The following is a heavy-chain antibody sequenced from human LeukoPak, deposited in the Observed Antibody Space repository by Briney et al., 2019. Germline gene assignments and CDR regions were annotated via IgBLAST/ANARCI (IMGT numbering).Heavy chain of an antibody. J-gene: IGHJ4*02. V-gene: IGHV4-61*02. D-gene: IGHD3-22*01. Sequence: SETLSLTCTVSGCSISSEGYYWSWIRQPAGNGLVWIGRIYASGSTNYHPYLKSRVTISVDTSNNHFSLKLSSVTAADTAVYYCARVYPNYYEIYGTFDYWGQGTLVTVSS. CDR1: GCSISSEGYY. CDR3: ARVYPNYYEIYGTFDY. CDR2: IYASGST.